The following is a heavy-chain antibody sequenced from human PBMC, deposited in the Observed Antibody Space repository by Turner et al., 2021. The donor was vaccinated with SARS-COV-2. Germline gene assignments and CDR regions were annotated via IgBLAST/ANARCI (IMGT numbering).Heavy chain of an antibody. D-gene: IGHD4-17*01. CDR3: ARDHLDPSTVTTWRGFDP. CDR2: IYYSGST. J-gene: IGHJ5*02. Sequence: VQLQESGPGLVKPSQTLSLTCTVSGVSISSGGYYWSWIRQHPGKGLEWIGYIYYSGSTYYNPSLKSRVTIAVDTSKNQFSLKLSSVTAADTAVYYCARDHLDPSTVTTWRGFDPWGQGTLVTVSS. CDR1: GVSISSGGYY. V-gene: IGHV4-31*03.